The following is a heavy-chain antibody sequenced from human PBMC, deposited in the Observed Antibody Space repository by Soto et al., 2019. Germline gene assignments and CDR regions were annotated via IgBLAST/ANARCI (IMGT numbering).Heavy chain of an antibody. CDR1: GYTFTSYD. V-gene: IGHV1-8*01. CDR3: ARQVRSDYYYYGMDV. CDR2: MNPNSGNT. Sequence: QVQLVQSGAEVKKPGASVKVSCKASGYTFTSYDINWVRQGTGQGLEWMGWMNPNSGNTGYAQKFQGRVTMTRNTSISTAYMELSSLRSEDTAVYYCARQVRSDYYYYGMDVWGQGTTVTVSS. J-gene: IGHJ6*02.